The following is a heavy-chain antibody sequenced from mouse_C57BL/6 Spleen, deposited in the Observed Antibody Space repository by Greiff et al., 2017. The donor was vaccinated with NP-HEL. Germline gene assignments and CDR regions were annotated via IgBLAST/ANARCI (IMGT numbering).Heavy chain of an antibody. CDR1: GYSFTGYY. Sequence: EVQLQQSGPELVKPGASVKISCKASGYSFTGYYMHWVKQSHGNILDWIGYIYPYNGVSSYNQKFKGKATLTVDKYSSTAYMELRSLTSEDSAVYYCAMGAYDYDGYFDVWGTGTTVTVSS. D-gene: IGHD2-4*01. CDR2: IYPYNGVS. J-gene: IGHJ1*03. V-gene: IGHV1-31*01. CDR3: AMGAYDYDGYFDV.